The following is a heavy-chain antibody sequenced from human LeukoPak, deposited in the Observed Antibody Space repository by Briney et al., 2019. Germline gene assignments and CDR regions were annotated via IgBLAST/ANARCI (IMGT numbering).Heavy chain of an antibody. Sequence: PSETLSLTCTVSADSISSGGHYWAWISQFPGKGLESIGFIHHSGRSRHNPSLKDRVAISVDASRKQFALKLSSVTAADTAMYYCARGGNRFGGFYFDYWGQGIQVIVSS. CDR2: IHHSGRS. D-gene: IGHD3-10*01. CDR1: ADSISSGGHY. J-gene: IGHJ4*02. V-gene: IGHV4-31*03. CDR3: ARGGNRFGGFYFDY.